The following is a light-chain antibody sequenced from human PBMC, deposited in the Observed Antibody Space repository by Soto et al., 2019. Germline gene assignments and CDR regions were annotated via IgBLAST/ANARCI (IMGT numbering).Light chain of an antibody. CDR3: SSYTTSNTYV. J-gene: IGLJ1*01. Sequence: QSALTQPSSVSGSPGQSITISCTGTSSDVGGYNYVSWYQQHPGKAPKLLIYGVSKRPSGVSNRFSGSKSGNTASLTISGLHPEDEADYYCSSYTTSNTYVFGPGTKLTVL. CDR1: SSDVGGYNY. V-gene: IGLV2-14*01. CDR2: GVS.